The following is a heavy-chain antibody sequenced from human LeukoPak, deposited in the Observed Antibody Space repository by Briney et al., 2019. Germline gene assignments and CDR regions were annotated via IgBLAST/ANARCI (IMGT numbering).Heavy chain of an antibody. CDR3: ARSPGYCSGGSCRHYYYYYYMDV. V-gene: IGHV4-34*01. CDR2: INHSGST. D-gene: IGHD2-15*01. J-gene: IGHJ6*03. CDR1: GGSFSGYY. Sequence: PSETLSLTCAVYGGSFSGYYWSWIRQPPGKGLEWIGEINHSGSTNYNPSLKSRVTISVDTSKNQFSLKLSSVTAADTAVYYCARSPGYCSGGSCRHYYYYYYMDVWGKGTTVTVPS.